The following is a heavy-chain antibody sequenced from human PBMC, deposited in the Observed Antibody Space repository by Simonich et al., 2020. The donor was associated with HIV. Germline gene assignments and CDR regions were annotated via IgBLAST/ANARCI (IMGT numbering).Heavy chain of an antibody. Sequence: QVQLQQWGAGLLKPSETLSLTCAVYGGSFSGYYWSWIRQHPGQVLEWIGESNHSGSTNYNPSLKSRVTISVDTSKNQFSLKLSSVTAADTAVYYCARLTAGGLGEYFQHWGQGTLVTVSS. CDR1: GGSFSGYY. J-gene: IGHJ1*01. CDR2: SNHSGST. CDR3: ARLTAGGLGEYFQH. V-gene: IGHV4-34*01. D-gene: IGHD6-13*01.